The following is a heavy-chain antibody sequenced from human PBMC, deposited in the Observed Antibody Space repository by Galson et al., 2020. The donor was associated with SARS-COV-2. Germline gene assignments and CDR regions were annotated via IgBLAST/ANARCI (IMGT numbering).Heavy chain of an antibody. CDR2: MNPNSGNT. D-gene: IGHD7-27*01. V-gene: IGHV1-8*02. J-gene: IGHJ4*02. CDR1: GYTFTSYD. Sequence: ASVKVSCKASGYTFTSYDINWVRQATGQGLEWLGWMNPNSGNTGYAQKFQGRLTMTRDYYITTAYMELSSLTFEDTAVYYCARGQKFWAPDYWGQGTLVTVSS. CDR3: ARGQKFWAPDY.